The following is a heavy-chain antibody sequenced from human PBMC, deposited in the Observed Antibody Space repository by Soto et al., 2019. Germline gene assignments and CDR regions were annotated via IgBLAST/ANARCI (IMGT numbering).Heavy chain of an antibody. Sequence: SETLSLTCIVSGGSLSSYYWSWIRQPPGKGLEWIGHVYYSGSTNYNPSLKSRVTMSVDTSNDQFSLKLRSVTAADTAVYYCARDKYSHGFLDYWGQGILVTVSS. V-gene: IGHV4-59*01. D-gene: IGHD6-19*01. CDR3: ARDKYSHGFLDY. CDR1: GGSLSSYY. CDR2: VYYSGST. J-gene: IGHJ4*02.